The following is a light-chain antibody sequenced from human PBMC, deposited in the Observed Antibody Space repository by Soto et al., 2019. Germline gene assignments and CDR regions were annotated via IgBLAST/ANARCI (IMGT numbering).Light chain of an antibody. J-gene: IGKJ3*01. Sequence: ELVLTQSPGTLSLSPGEGATLSCRASQSISSTYLAWYQQKPGQAPRLLIYATSTRATGIPDRFSGSGSRTDFTLTISRLEPEAFAVYYCQQYGSFTFGPGTKVDFK. CDR2: ATS. CDR1: QSISSTY. V-gene: IGKV3-20*01. CDR3: QQYGSFT.